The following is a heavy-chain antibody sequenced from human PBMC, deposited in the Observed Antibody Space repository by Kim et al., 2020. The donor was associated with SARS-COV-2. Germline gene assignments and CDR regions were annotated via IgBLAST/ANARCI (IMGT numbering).Heavy chain of an antibody. V-gene: IGHV3-9*01. CDR3: VKEVATSGSWYYHGMDV. CDR1: GFNFGGYA. Sequence: GGSLRLSCAASGFNFGGYAMHWVRQAPGKGLEWVSGISWNSDTIGYAGSVKGRFTISRDNGKNSLYLEMNSLRAEDTALYYCVKEVATSGSWYYHGMDVWGQGTTVTVSS. CDR2: ISWNSDTI. D-gene: IGHD6-13*01. J-gene: IGHJ6*02.